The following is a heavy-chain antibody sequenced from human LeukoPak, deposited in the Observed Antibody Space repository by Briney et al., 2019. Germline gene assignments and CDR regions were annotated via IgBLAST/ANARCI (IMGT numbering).Heavy chain of an antibody. D-gene: IGHD1-7*01. J-gene: IGHJ6*03. Sequence: PSETLSLTCAVYGGSFSNYYWSWIRQPPGKGLEWIGEINDSGRINYNPSLMSRVTVSVDTSKDQFSLRLTSVTATDTAVYYCARRWNYRMNYYIDVWGNGATVSVSS. CDR3: ARRWNYRMNYYIDV. V-gene: IGHV4-34*01. CDR2: INDSGRI. CDR1: GGSFSNYY.